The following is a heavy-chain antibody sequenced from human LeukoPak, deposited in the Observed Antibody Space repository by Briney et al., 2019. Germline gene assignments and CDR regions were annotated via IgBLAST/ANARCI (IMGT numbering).Heavy chain of an antibody. D-gene: IGHD3-22*01. Sequence: GGSLRLSCAASEFSVGSNYMTWVRQAPGKGLEWVSLIYSGGSTYYADSVKGRFTISRDNSKNTLYLQMNSLRAEDTAVYYCARGVDGGYGYWGQGTLVTVSS. J-gene: IGHJ4*02. V-gene: IGHV3-66*01. CDR3: ARGVDGGYGY. CDR2: IYSGGST. CDR1: EFSVGSNY.